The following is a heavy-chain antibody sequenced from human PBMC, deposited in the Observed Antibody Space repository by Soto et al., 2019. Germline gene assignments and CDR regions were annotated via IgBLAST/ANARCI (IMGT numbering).Heavy chain of an antibody. CDR3: AKDIGGFMIEVVITSFDY. V-gene: IGHV3-23*01. CDR1: GFTFSTYA. J-gene: IGHJ4*02. CDR2: ISVSGDST. D-gene: IGHD3-22*01. Sequence: EVQLLESGGGLVQPGGSLRLSCAASGFTFSTYAMSWVRQAPGKGLEWVSAISVSGDSTYYADSVKGRFTIYRNNSNNTLYLQINSLRAKDTAVYYCAKDIGGFMIEVVITSFDYWGQGTLVAVSS.